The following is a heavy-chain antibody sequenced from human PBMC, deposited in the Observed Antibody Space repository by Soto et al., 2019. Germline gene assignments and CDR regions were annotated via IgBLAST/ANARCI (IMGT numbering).Heavy chain of an antibody. D-gene: IGHD6-19*01. V-gene: IGHV1-18*04. CDR3: ARDKYSSGWYTHDAFDI. CDR1: GYTFTSYG. J-gene: IGHJ3*02. CDR2: ISAYNGNT. Sequence: ASVKVSCKASGYTFTSYGISWVRQAPGQGLERMGWISAYNGNTNYAQKLQGRVTMTTDTSTSTAYMELRSLRSDDTAVYYCARDKYSSGWYTHDAFDIWGQGTMVTVSS.